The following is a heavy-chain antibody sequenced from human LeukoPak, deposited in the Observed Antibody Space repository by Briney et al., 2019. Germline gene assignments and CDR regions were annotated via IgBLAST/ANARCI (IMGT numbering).Heavy chain of an antibody. V-gene: IGHV1-2*02. D-gene: IGHD3-10*01. J-gene: IGHJ4*02. CDR3: ASGPLPFGELWEYYFDY. CDR1: GYTFTGYY. Sequence: ASVKVSCKASGYTFTGYYMHWVRQAPGQGLEWMGWINPNSGGTNYAQKFQGRVTMTRDTSISTAYMELSRLRSDDTAVYYCASGPLPFGELWEYYFDYWGQGTLVTVSS. CDR2: INPNSGGT.